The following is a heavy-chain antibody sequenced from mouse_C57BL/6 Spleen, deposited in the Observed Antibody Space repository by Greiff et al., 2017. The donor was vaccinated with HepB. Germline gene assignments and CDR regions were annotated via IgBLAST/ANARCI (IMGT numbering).Heavy chain of an antibody. D-gene: IGHD1-1*02. CDR2: IWSDGST. J-gene: IGHJ4*01. Sequence: VKLVESGPGLVAPSQSLSITCTVSGFSLTSYGVHWVRQPPGKGLEWLVVIWSDGSTTYNSALKSRLSISKDNSKSHVFLKMNSLQTDDTAMYYCARHENYRGAMDYWGQGTSVTVSS. V-gene: IGHV2-6-1*01. CDR1: GFSLTSYG. CDR3: ARHENYRGAMDY.